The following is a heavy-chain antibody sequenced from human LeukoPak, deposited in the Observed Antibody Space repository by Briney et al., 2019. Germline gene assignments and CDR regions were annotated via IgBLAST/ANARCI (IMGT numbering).Heavy chain of an antibody. CDR3: STDYTHGGT. V-gene: IGHV3-7*01. D-gene: IGHD3-16*01. J-gene: IGHJ5*02. CDR2: IKKDGSEK. Sequence: PGGSLRLSCAASGFAFSYYWMTWLRQAPGKGLEWVANIKKDGSEKYYVDSVKGRFTISRDNAKSSVYLQMNSLRAEDTAVYYCSTDYTHGGTWGQGTLVTVSS. CDR1: GFAFSYYW.